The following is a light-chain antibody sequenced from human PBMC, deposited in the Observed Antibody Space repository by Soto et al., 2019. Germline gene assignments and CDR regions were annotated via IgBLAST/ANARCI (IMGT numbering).Light chain of an antibody. CDR3: QEYNDWPRGT. Sequence: EIVLTQSPGTLSLSPGERVTLSCRASQSVSSSYLAWYQQKPGQAPRLLIYAASTRATDVPDRFSGSGSGTDFTLTISSLQSEDFVLYYCQEYNDWPRGTFGQGTKVDIK. CDR2: AAS. J-gene: IGKJ1*01. CDR1: QSVSSSY. V-gene: IGKV3-15*01.